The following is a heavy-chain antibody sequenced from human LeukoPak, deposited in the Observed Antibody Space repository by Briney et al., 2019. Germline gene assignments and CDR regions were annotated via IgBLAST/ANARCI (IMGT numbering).Heavy chain of an antibody. CDR3: ARQNAGSYYELYYFDY. CDR1: GGSISSSSYY. Sequence: SETLSLTCTVSGGSISSSSYYWGWLRQPPGKGLEWIGSIYYSGSTYYNPSLKSRVTISVDTSKNQFSLKLSSVTAADTAVYYCARQNAGSYYELYYFDYWGQGTLVTVSS. V-gene: IGHV4-39*01. J-gene: IGHJ4*02. CDR2: IYYSGST. D-gene: IGHD3-10*01.